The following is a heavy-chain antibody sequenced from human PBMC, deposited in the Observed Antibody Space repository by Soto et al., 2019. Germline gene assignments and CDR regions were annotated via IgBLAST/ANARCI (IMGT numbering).Heavy chain of an antibody. CDR3: ARAREPYFSLRPVDY. CDR2: ISNSGTTR. V-gene: IGHV3-11*01. Sequence: QVQLVESGGGLVELGGSLRLSCVASGFTFSDYYMSWIRQAPGKGLEYVSYISNSGTTRYYADSGTGRFTISRDNANNSLFLQLNSLRVVDTAMYYCARAREPYFSLRPVDYWGQGTLVTVSS. D-gene: IGHD4-17*01. J-gene: IGHJ4*02. CDR1: GFTFSDYY.